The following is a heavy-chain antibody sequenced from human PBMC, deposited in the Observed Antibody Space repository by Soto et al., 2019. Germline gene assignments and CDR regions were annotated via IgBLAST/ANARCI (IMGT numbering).Heavy chain of an antibody. J-gene: IGHJ5*02. D-gene: IGHD1-1*01. CDR2: INPNNGAT. CDR1: RYIFTAYF. Sequence: QVQLVQSGAEVKKPVASVKGSCKAPRYIFTAYFMHWVRQAPGQGLEWMGWINPNNGATHYGLSFQGRVTMTRDTSISTAHMELSSLRSDDTAVYYCASHDPGARFDPWGQGTLVIVSS. CDR3: ASHDPGARFDP. V-gene: IGHV1-2*02.